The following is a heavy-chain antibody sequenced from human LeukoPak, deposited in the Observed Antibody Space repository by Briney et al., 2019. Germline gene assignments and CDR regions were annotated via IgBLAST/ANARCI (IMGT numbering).Heavy chain of an antibody. D-gene: IGHD6-13*01. Sequence: SETLSLTCAVYGGSFSGYYWSWIRQPPGKGLEWIGEINHSGSTNYNPSLKSRVTISVDTSKNQFSLKLSSVTAADTAVYYCAKMSSSWYEDAFDIWGQGTMVTVSS. V-gene: IGHV4-34*01. CDR1: GGSFSGYY. CDR2: INHSGST. J-gene: IGHJ3*02. CDR3: AKMSSSWYEDAFDI.